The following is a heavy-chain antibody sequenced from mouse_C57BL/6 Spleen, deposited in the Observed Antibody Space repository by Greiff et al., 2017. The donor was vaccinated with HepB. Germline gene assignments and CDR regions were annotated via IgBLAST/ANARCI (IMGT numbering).Heavy chain of an antibody. J-gene: IGHJ2*01. CDR1: GYTFTDYE. CDR3: TRGDFDY. CDR2: IDPETGGT. Sequence: SGAELVRPGASVTLSCKASGYTFTDYEMHWVKQTPVHGLEWIGAIDPETGGTAYNQKFKGKAILTADKSSSTAYMELRSLTSEDSAVYYCTRGDFDYWGQGTTLTVSS. V-gene: IGHV1-15*01.